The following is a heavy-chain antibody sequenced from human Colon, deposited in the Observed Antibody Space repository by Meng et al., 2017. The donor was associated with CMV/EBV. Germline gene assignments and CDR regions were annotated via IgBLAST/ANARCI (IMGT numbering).Heavy chain of an antibody. V-gene: IGHV3-48*04. CDR1: GFTFSSYS. J-gene: IGHJ4*02. Sequence: GGSLRLSCAASGFTFSSYSMNWVRQAPGKGLEWVSYISSSSSTIYYADSVKGRFTISRDNAKNSLYLQMNSLRAEDTAVYYCARDPQRHNSGYLGSAQYFDYWGQGTLVTVSS. D-gene: IGHD5-12*01. CDR3: ARDPQRHNSGYLGSAQYFDY. CDR2: ISSSSSTI.